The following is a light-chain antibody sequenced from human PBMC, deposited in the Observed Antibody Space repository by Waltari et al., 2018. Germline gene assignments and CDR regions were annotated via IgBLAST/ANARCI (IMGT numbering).Light chain of an antibody. CDR3: QQSYRSPHT. Sequence: DVQIPQSPSSLSPALRDRVTCTCRASQSINNYLNWYQHKPGKAPKLLIYGAFNLQTGVPSRFSGRRSGTDLTLTIYSLQPEDFATYYCQQSYRSPHTFGGGTKVEIK. CDR1: QSINNY. J-gene: IGKJ4*01. V-gene: IGKV1-39*01. CDR2: GAF.